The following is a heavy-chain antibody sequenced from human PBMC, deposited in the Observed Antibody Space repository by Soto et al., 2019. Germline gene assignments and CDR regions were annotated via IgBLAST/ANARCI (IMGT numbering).Heavy chain of an antibody. D-gene: IGHD2-8*01. CDR3: ARDKPLVYAYDY. CDR1: GYTFTSYG. Sequence: ASVKVSCKASGYTFTSYGISWLRQAPGQGLEWMGWISAYNGNTKYSQKFQGRVTITRDTSASTAYMELSSLRSEDTAVYYCARDKPLVYAYDYWGQGTLVTVSS. V-gene: IGHV1-18*01. CDR2: ISAYNGNT. J-gene: IGHJ4*02.